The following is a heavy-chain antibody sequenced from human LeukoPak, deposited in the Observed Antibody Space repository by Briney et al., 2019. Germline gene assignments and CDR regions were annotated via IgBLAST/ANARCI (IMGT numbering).Heavy chain of an antibody. J-gene: IGHJ5*02. CDR3: ARGDPYYYDSSGYYYSWSFRFDL. D-gene: IGHD3-22*01. V-gene: IGHV4-59*08. CDR1: GGSISSYY. Sequence: PSETLSLTCTVSGGSISSYYWSWIRQPPGKGLEWIGYIYYSGSTNYNPSLKSRVTISVDTSKNQFSLKLSSVTAADTAVYYCARGDPYYYDSSGYYYSWSFRFDLWGQGTLVTVSS. CDR2: IYYSGST.